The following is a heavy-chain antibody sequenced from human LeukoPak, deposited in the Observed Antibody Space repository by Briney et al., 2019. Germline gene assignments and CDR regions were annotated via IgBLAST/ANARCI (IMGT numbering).Heavy chain of an antibody. J-gene: IGHJ4*02. V-gene: IGHV3-23*01. CDR2: IFGGGAT. Sequence: GGSLRLSCAASGFTFSSYAMTWVRQAPGKGLDWVSAIFGGGATYYADSVRGRFTISRDNSKNTLYLQMNNLRAEDTALYYCAKGRGPAATHPDYWGQGTLVTVSS. D-gene: IGHD6-25*01. CDR1: GFTFSSYA. CDR3: AKGRGPAATHPDY.